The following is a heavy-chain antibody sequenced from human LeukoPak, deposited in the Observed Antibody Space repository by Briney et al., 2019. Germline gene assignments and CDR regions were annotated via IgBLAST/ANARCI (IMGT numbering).Heavy chain of an antibody. CDR2: IYYRGST. V-gene: IGHV4-59*01. CDR3: ARAPGGYGSGSRGAFDI. J-gene: IGHJ3*02. CDR1: GGSISSYY. D-gene: IGHD3-10*01. Sequence: PSETLSLTCTVSGGSISSYYWSWIRQPPGKGLEWIGYIYYRGSTNYNPSLKSRVTISVDTSKNQFSLKLTSMTAADTAVYYCARAPGGYGSGSRGAFDIWGQGTMVTVSS.